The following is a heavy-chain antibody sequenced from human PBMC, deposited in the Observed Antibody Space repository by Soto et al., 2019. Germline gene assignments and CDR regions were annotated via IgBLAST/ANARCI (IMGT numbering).Heavy chain of an antibody. J-gene: IGHJ6*02. V-gene: IGHV4-34*01. CDR2: INHSGST. CDR1: GGSFSGYY. Sequence: KPSETLSLTCAVYGGSFSGYYWSWIRQPPGKGLEWIGEINHSGSTNYNPSLKSRVTISVDTSKNQFSLKLSSVTAADTAVYYCARGIMSNSSWYGYYYYGMDVWGQGTTVTVSS. CDR3: ARGIMSNSSWYGYYYYGMDV. D-gene: IGHD6-13*01.